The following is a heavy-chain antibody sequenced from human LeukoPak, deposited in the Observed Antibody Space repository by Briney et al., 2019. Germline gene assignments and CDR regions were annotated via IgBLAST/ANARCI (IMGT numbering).Heavy chain of an antibody. J-gene: IGHJ3*02. CDR3: ARDPGSGYSAFDI. CDR2: ISAYNNNT. V-gene: IGHV1-18*01. D-gene: IGHD3-22*01. Sequence: ASVKVSCKASGYTFTSYGITWVGQAPGQGLEWMGWISAYNNNTNYEQKLQGRVTMSTDTSTSTAYMELRSLRFDDTAVYYCARDPGSGYSAFDIWGQGTMVTVSS. CDR1: GYTFTSYG.